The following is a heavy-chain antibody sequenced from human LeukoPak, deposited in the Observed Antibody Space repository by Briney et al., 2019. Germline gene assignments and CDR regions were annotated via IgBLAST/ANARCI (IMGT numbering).Heavy chain of an antibody. Sequence: GGSLRLSCAASGFSFSSFTMNWVRQAPGKGLEWVSSISSGSAYIYYADSVKGRFTISRDNAKKSLYLQMNSLRAEDTAVYYCARRAGSYSHSYDYWGQGTLVTVSS. CDR1: GFSFSSFT. V-gene: IGHV3-21*04. CDR3: ARRAGSYSHSYDY. J-gene: IGHJ4*02. D-gene: IGHD2-15*01. CDR2: ISSGSAYI.